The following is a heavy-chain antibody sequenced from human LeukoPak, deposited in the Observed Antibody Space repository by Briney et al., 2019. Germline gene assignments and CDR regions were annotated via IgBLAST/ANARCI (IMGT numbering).Heavy chain of an antibody. CDR1: GFTFSSYA. Sequence: GGSLRLSCAASGFTFSSYAMSWVRQAPGKRLEWVSAISGSGGSTYYADSVKGRFTISRDNSKNTLYLQMNSLRAEDTAVYYCAKKNGYSSSYYYYGMDVWGQGTTVTVSS. V-gene: IGHV3-23*01. D-gene: IGHD6-13*01. CDR3: AKKNGYSSSYYYYGMDV. J-gene: IGHJ6*02. CDR2: ISGSGGST.